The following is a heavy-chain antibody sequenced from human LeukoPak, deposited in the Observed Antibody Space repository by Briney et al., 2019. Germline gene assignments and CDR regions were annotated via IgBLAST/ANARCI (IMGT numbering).Heavy chain of an antibody. Sequence: RGSLRLSCAASGFIFSHHGMHWVRQAPGKGLEWVAVIWSDGTNRFYADSVKGRFTISRDNSQNTVFLQMNSLRVKDTAIYYCARDAQRGFGYSNSLKYWGHGTLVTVSS. J-gene: IGHJ4*01. V-gene: IGHV3-33*01. D-gene: IGHD4-11*01. CDR2: IWSDGTNR. CDR3: ARDAQRGFGYSNSLKY. CDR1: GFIFSHHG.